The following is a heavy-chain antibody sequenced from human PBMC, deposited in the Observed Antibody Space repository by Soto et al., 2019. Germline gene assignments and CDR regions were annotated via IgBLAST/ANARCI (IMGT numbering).Heavy chain of an antibody. CDR2: FYYTGST. CDR1: GGSVSSGNSY. CDR3: ARSMHYSDGSNYSPFDY. D-gene: IGHD3-22*01. J-gene: IGHJ4*02. V-gene: IGHV4-61*01. Sequence: QVQLQESGPGLVKPSETLSLTCTVSGGSVSSGNSYWSWIRQPPGKGLEWIGYFYYTGSTNYHPPLKSRVTISIDASKNQFSLRLSCVTAADTAVYYCARSMHYSDGSNYSPFDYWGQGTLVTVSS.